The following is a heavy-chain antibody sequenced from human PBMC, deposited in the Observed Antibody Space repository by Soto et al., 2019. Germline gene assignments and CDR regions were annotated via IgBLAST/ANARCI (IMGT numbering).Heavy chain of an antibody. CDR3: ASAYYYDSSGYYAHDY. D-gene: IGHD3-22*01. Sequence: QVQLVESGGGVVQPGRSLRLSCAASGFTFSSYGMHWVRQAPGKGLEWVAVISYDGSNKYYADSVKGRFTISRDNSKNTLYLQMNSLRAEDTALYYCASAYYYDSSGYYAHDYWGQGTLVTVSS. CDR1: GFTFSSYG. CDR2: ISYDGSNK. J-gene: IGHJ4*02. V-gene: IGHV3-30*03.